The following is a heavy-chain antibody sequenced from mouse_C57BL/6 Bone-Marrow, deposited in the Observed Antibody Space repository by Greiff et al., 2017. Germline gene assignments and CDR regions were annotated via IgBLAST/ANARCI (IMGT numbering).Heavy chain of an antibody. CDR2: INPSSGYT. V-gene: IGHV1-4*01. J-gene: IGHJ3*01. Sequence: VQLQQSGAELARPGASVKMSCKASGYTFTSYTMHWVKQRPGKGLEWIGYINPSSGYTKYNQKFKDKATLTADKSSSTAYMPLSSLTSEDSAVYYCSRSAYYSNYGFAYWGQGTLVTVSA. D-gene: IGHD2-5*01. CDR3: SRSAYYSNYGFAY. CDR1: GYTFTSYT.